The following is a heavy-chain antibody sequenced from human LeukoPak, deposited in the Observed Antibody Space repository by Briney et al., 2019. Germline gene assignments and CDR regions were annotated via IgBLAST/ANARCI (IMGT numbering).Heavy chain of an antibody. Sequence: SETLSLTCTVSGGSISSYYWSWIRQPPGKGLEWIGYIYYSGSTNYNPSLKSRVTISVDTSKNQFSLKLSSVTAADTAVYYCARSEGDFWSGYYYYYFDYWGQGTLVTVSS. J-gene: IGHJ4*02. D-gene: IGHD3-3*01. CDR1: GGSISSYY. CDR2: IYYSGST. CDR3: ARSEGDFWSGYYYYYFDY. V-gene: IGHV4-59*08.